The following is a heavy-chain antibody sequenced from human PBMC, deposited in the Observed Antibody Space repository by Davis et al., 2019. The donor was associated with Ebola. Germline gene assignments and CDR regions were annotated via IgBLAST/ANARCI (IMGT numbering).Heavy chain of an antibody. CDR2: IYPGDSDT. V-gene: IGHV5-51*01. CDR1: GYSFTSCW. D-gene: IGHD2-15*01. Sequence: GESLKISCKGSGYSFTSCWIGWVRQMPGKGLEWMGIIYPGDSDTRYSPSFQGQVTISADKSISTAYLQWSSLKASDTAMYYCARHGEGYCSGGSCYSYYFDYWGQGTLVTVSS. J-gene: IGHJ4*02. CDR3: ARHGEGYCSGGSCYSYYFDY.